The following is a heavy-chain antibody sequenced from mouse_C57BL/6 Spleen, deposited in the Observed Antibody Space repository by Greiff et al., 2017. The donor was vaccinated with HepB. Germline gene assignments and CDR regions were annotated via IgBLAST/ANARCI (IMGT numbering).Heavy chain of an antibody. CDR1: GYTFTEYT. CDR3: ARHAYYYGRTEGYFDY. V-gene: IGHV1-62-2*01. Sequence: QVQLQQSGAELVKPGASVKLSCKASGYTFTEYTIHWVKQRSGQGLEWIGWFYPGSGSIKYNEKFQDKATLTADKSSSTVYMELSRLTSEDSAVYFCARHAYYYGRTEGYFDYWGQGTTLTVSS. J-gene: IGHJ2*01. D-gene: IGHD1-1*01. CDR2: FYPGSGSI.